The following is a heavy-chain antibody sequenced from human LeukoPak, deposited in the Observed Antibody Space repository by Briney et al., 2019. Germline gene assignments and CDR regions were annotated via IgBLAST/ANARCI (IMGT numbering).Heavy chain of an antibody. J-gene: IGHJ6*03. CDR3: ARDLYYYGSGSYYPGGYYYYYMDV. CDR2: ISAYNGNT. Sequence: GASVKVSCKASGYTFTSYGISWVRQAPGQGLEWMGWISAYNGNTNYAQKLQGRVTMITDTSTSTAYMELRSLRSDDTAVYYCARDLYYYGSGSYYPGGYYYYYMDVWGKGTTVTVSS. V-gene: IGHV1-18*01. CDR1: GYTFTSYG. D-gene: IGHD3-10*01.